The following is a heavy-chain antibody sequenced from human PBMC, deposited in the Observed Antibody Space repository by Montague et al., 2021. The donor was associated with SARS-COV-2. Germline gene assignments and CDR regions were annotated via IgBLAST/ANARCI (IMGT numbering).Heavy chain of an antibody. CDR1: GDSIKNYF. D-gene: IGHD3-10*01. V-gene: IGHV4-59*01. CDR3: AMEFGSGSINPTY. Sequence: SETLSLTCTVSGDSIKNYFWSWIRQPPGKGLEWIGYIYYYGNTHYNSSLKSRATISIDTPRNLFSLQLRSVTTADTAVYFCAMEFGSGSINPTYWGQGVLVTVSS. CDR2: IYYYGNT. J-gene: IGHJ4*02.